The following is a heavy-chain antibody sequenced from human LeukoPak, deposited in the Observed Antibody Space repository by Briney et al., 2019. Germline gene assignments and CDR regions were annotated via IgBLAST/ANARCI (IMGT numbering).Heavy chain of an antibody. Sequence: PGGSLRLSCAASGFTFSNYGMHWVRQAPGKGLEWVTFIRYDGSTKYYADSVKGRFTISRDNSKNTLYLQMNSLKAEDTAVYYCAKEIYCTATTCRGNDAFDMWGQGTVVTVSS. CDR3: AKEIYCTATTCRGNDAFDM. J-gene: IGHJ3*02. CDR2: IRYDGSTK. CDR1: GFTFSNYG. D-gene: IGHD2-8*02. V-gene: IGHV3-30*02.